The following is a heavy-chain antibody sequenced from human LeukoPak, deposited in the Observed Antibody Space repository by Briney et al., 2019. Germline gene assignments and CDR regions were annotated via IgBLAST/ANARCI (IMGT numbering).Heavy chain of an antibody. D-gene: IGHD6-13*01. V-gene: IGHV4-59*12. Sequence: SETLSLTCTLSGGSISTYYWSWIRQPPGKGLEWIGYIYHSGSTNYNPSLKSRVTISVDTSKNQFSLKLSSVTAADTAVYYCARRLSSSWQPKYYFDYWGQGTLVAVSS. J-gene: IGHJ4*02. CDR2: IYHSGST. CDR1: GGSISTYY. CDR3: ARRLSSSWQPKYYFDY.